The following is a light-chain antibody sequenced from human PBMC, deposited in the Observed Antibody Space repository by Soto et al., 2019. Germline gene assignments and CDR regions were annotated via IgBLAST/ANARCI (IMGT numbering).Light chain of an antibody. V-gene: IGLV1-51*02. CDR2: ENN. Sequence: QSVLTQPPSVSAAPGQKVTISCSGSSSNIGNNYVSWYQQLPGTAPKLLIYENNKRPSGIPDRFSGSKSGTSATLGITGLQTGDEADYYCGTWDSSLSALYVFGTGPKVPVL. CDR1: SSNIGNNY. J-gene: IGLJ1*01. CDR3: GTWDSSLSALYV.